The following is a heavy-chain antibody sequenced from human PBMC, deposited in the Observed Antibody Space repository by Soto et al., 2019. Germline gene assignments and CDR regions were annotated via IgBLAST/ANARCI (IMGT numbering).Heavy chain of an antibody. CDR1: GGSFSSYY. Sequence: QVQLQESGPGLVKPSESLSLSCTVSGGSFSSYYCNWVRKSAGKGLEWIGRIYPSGSTTFNPSLKSGLTMSVDTSKHQFSLRLTSMTAADTAVSYCATGRSDVVPGAMDTWGQGTLVTVSS. D-gene: IGHD2-2*01. J-gene: IGHJ5*02. CDR2: IYPSGST. V-gene: IGHV4-4*07. CDR3: ATGRSDVVPGAMDT.